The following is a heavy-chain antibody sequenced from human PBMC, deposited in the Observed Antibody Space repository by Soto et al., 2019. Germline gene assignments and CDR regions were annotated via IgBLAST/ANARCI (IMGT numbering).Heavy chain of an antibody. J-gene: IGHJ6*02. CDR2: ISSNGGST. D-gene: IGHD6-13*01. V-gene: IGHV3-64*01. CDR1: GFTFSSYA. CDR3: ARDVLTRPQQQQLVQSHYYYGMDV. Sequence: HPGGSLRLSCAASGFTFSSYAMHWVRQAPGKGLEYVSAISSNGGSTYYANSVKGRFTISRDNSKNTLYLQMGSLRAEDTAVYYCARDVLTRPQQQQLVQSHYYYGMDVWGQGTTVTVSS.